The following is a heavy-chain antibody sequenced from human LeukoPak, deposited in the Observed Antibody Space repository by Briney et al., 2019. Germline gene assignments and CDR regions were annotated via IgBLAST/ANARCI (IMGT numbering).Heavy chain of an antibody. CDR1: GFTVSSNY. CDR2: IYSGGST. CDR3: ASPFWGYYDSSGPLGY. D-gene: IGHD3-22*01. V-gene: IGHV3-53*05. Sequence: GGSLRLSCAASGFTVSSNYMSWVRQAPGKGLEWVSVIYSGGSTYYADSVKGRFTISRDNAKNTLYLQMNSLRAEDTAVYYCASPFWGYYDSSGPLGYWGQGTLVTVSS. J-gene: IGHJ4*02.